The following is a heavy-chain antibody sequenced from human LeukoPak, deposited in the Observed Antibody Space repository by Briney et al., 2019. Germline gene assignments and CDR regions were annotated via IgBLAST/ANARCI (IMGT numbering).Heavy chain of an antibody. CDR1: GYTFTSYY. D-gene: IGHD6-13*01. CDR2: IATYNGKT. V-gene: IGHV1-18*01. Sequence: ASVKVSCKASGYTFTSYYIHWVRQAPGQGLEWMGWIATYNGKTKYAEKVQGRVTMTTDTSTTTAYMELRTLRSDDTAVYYCARDMVGLAADGNWFDPWGQGTLVTVSS. J-gene: IGHJ5*02. CDR3: ARDMVGLAADGNWFDP.